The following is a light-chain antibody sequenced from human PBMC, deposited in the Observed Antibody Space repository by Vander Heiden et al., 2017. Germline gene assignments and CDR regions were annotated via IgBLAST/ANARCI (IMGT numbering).Light chain of an antibody. J-gene: IGLJ3*02. CDR1: SSDVGSYNL. Sequence: QSALTQPASVSGSPGQSITISCTGTSSDVGSYNLVSWYQQHPGKAPKLMIYEGSKRPSGVSNRFSGSKSGNTASLTISGLQAEDEADYYCCSYAGSSTLEFGGGTKLTGL. V-gene: IGLV2-23*01. CDR2: EGS. CDR3: CSYAGSSTLE.